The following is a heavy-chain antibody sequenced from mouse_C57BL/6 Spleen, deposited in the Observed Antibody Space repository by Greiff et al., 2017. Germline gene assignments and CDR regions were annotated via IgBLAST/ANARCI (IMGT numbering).Heavy chain of an antibody. Sequence: EVQLQQSGPELVKPGASVKISCKASGYTFTDSYMNWVKQSHGTSLEWIGDINPNNGGTSYNQKVTGKATLTVDKSSSTAYMELRSLTSEDSAVYYCARTHSNHWYFDVWGTGTTVTVSS. CDR1: GYTFTDSY. V-gene: IGHV1-26*01. D-gene: IGHD2-5*01. CDR3: ARTHSNHWYFDV. CDR2: INPNNGGT. J-gene: IGHJ1*03.